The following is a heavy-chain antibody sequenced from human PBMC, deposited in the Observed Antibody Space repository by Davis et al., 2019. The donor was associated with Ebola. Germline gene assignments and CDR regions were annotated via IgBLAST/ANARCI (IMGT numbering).Heavy chain of an antibody. Sequence: AASVKVSCKASGYIFTSYAMHWVRQAPGQRLEWMGWINGGNGDTKYSQKFRDRVTMTRDTSTSTVYMELSSLRSEDTAVYYCARDRYVVQGVIQGIASDYYYYGMDVWGQGTTVTVSS. CDR2: INGGNGDT. J-gene: IGHJ6*02. CDR3: ARDRYVVQGVIQGIASDYYYYGMDV. D-gene: IGHD3-10*01. V-gene: IGHV1-3*01. CDR1: GYIFTSYA.